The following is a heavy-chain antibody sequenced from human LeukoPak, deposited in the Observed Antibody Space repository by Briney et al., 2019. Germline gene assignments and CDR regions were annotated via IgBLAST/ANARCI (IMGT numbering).Heavy chain of an antibody. CDR1: GFTFSSYA. J-gene: IGHJ4*02. Sequence: GSLRLSCAASGFTFSSYAMHWVRQAPGKGLEWVAVISYDGSNKYYADSVKGRFTISRDNSKNTLYLQMNSLRAEDTAVYYCARGWLYDSSGYYYGGSLDWGQGTLVTVSS. CDR3: ARGWLYDSSGYYYGGSLD. CDR2: ISYDGSNK. D-gene: IGHD3-22*01. V-gene: IGHV3-30-3*01.